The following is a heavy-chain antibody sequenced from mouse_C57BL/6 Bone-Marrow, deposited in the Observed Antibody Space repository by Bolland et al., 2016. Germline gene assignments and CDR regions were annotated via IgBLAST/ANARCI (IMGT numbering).Heavy chain of an antibody. J-gene: IGHJ4*01. CDR2: SGST. D-gene: IGHD2-3*01. CDR3: ARSDGYSYYYAMDY. V-gene: IGHV1-9*01. Sequence: SGSTNYNEKFKGKATFTADTSSNTAYMQLSSLTTEDSAIYYCARSDGYSYYYAMDYWGQGTS.